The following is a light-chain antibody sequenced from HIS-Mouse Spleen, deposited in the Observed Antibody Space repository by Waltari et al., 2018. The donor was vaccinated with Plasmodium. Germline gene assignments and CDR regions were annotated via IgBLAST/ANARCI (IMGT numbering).Light chain of an antibody. J-gene: IGKJ1*01. V-gene: IGKV4-1*01. CDR1: QSVLYSSNNKNY. Sequence: DIVMTQSPDPLAVSLGERATINFQSSQSVLYSSNNKNYLAWYQQKPGQTPKLLIYWASTRESGVPDRFSGSGSGTDFTLTISSLQAEDVAVYYCQQYYSTPWTFGQGTKVEIK. CDR2: WAS. CDR3: QQYYSTPWT.